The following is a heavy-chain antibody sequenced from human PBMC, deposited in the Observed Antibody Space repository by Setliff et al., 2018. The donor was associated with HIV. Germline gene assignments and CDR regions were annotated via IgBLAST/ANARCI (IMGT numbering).Heavy chain of an antibody. J-gene: IGHJ5*02. CDR1: GYNFNSHG. D-gene: IGHD3-3*01. Sequence: ASVKVSCKASGYNFNSHGITWVRLAPGRGLEWVGWSDYNGNTNYAQNFRGRVTMTTDTSTNTAYMDLRSLKSDDTAVYYCARDPTAPSITIFGVVGATYWFDPWGQGTQVTVSS. CDR3: ARDPTAPSITIFGVVGATYWFDP. V-gene: IGHV1-18*01. CDR2: SDYNGNT.